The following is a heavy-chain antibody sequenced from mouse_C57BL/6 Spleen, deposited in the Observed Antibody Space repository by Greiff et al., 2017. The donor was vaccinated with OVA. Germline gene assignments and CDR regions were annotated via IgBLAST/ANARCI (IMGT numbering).Heavy chain of an antibody. CDR1: GYSITTGYF. Sequence: EVKLQESGPGLVQPSQSLSLTCSVTGYSITTGYFWNWFRQFPGNKLEWMGYISYDGSNTHHPSPKNRISITSYTSKSHFFLKLNSVTTEDTATYYCARELGRGYFDVWGKGTTVTVSS. J-gene: IGHJ1*03. CDR3: ARELGRGYFDV. D-gene: IGHD4-1*01. CDR2: ISYDGSN. V-gene: IGHV3-6*01.